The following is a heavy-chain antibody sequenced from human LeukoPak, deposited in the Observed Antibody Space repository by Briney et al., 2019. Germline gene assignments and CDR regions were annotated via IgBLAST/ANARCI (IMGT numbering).Heavy chain of an antibody. D-gene: IGHD6-19*01. CDR3: ARTYSSGLIDY. CDR2: IYYSGST. Sequence: SETLSLICTVSRYSISSGYYWGWIRQPPGKGLEWIGSIYYSGSTYYNPSLKSRVTISVDTSKNQFSLKLSSVTAADTAVYYCARTYSSGLIDYWGQGTLVTVSS. J-gene: IGHJ4*02. V-gene: IGHV4-38-2*02. CDR1: RYSISSGYY.